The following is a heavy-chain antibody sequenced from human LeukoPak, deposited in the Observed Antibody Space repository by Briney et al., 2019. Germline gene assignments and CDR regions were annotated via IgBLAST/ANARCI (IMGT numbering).Heavy chain of an antibody. J-gene: IGHJ4*02. CDR3: AKGSRGFDH. CDR2: ISYDGSNK. V-gene: IGHV3-30*18. D-gene: IGHD3-10*01. Sequence: LTGRSLRLSCAASGFTFSSYGMHWVRQAPGKGLEWVAVISYDGSNKYYADSVKGRFTISRDNSKNTLYLQMNSLRAEDTAVYYCAKGSRGFDHWGQGTLVTVSS. CDR1: GFTFSSYG.